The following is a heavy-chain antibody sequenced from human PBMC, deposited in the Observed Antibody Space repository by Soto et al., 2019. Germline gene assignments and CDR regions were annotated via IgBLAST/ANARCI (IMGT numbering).Heavy chain of an antibody. D-gene: IGHD6-13*01. CDR3: ARFAREENPKVGSWYYFDD. V-gene: IGHV4-31*03. CDR2: IYYSVRT. CDR1: GGSISSGGYF. J-gene: IGHJ4*02. Sequence: SETLSLTCTVSGGSISSGGYFWSWVRQHPGKGLEWIGNIYYSVRTYYNPSLKSRVTISGDTSKNQFSLKLSSVTAADTAVYYCARFAREENPKVGSWYYFDDWGQGTRVTVSS.